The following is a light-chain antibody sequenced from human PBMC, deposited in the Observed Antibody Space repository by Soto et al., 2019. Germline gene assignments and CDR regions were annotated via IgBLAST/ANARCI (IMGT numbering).Light chain of an antibody. Sequence: DIVMTQSPLSLPVTPVQPSSISCRSIHSLLHSDGDSYLDWYLHKPGQSPQLLIYLGSIRASGVPDRLSGSGSGTDFTLKISRVEAEDVGVYYCMQDKQIXPWTFGRGTKV. CDR3: MQDKQIXPWT. CDR2: LGS. CDR1: HSLLHSDGDSY. J-gene: IGKJ1*01. V-gene: IGKV2-28*01.